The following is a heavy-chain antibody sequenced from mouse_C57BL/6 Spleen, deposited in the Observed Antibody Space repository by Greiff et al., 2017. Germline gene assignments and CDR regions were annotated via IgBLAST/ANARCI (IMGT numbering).Heavy chain of an antibody. CDR1: GFNIKDYY. J-gene: IGHJ3*01. V-gene: IGHV14-1*01. D-gene: IGHD1-1*01. CDR3: TPTGHYYGSSYAAY. Sequence: EVKLMESGAELVRPGASVKLSCTASGFNIKDYYMHWVKQRPEQGLEWIGRIDPEDGDTEYAPKFQGKATMTADTSSNTAYLQLSSLTSEDTAVYYCTPTGHYYGSSYAAYWGQGTLVTVSA. CDR2: IDPEDGDT.